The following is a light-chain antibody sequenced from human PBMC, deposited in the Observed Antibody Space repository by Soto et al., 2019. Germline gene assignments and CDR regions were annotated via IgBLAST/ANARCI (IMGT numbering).Light chain of an antibody. J-gene: IGKJ4*01. CDR1: QGISSY. V-gene: IGKV1-9*01. CDR2: AAS. Sequence: DIQLTQSPXXXXAXVXGXVTIACRASQGISSYLSWYQQKPGKAPKILIYAASTLQTGVPSRFSGSGSGTDFTLTISSLQPEDFATYYCQQLNSYPLTFGGGTKVDIK. CDR3: QQLNSYPLT.